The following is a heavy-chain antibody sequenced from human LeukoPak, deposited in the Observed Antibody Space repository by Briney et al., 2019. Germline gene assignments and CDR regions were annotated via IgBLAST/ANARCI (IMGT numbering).Heavy chain of an antibody. D-gene: IGHD4-17*01. CDR3: ARVTVTTPYYYYYGMDV. V-gene: IGHV3-30-3*01. J-gene: IGHJ6*02. CDR1: GFTFSSYA. CDR2: ISYDGSNK. Sequence: GGSLRLSCEASGFTFSSYAMHWVRQAPGKGLEWVAVISYDGSNKYYADSVKGRFTISRDNSKNTLYLQMNSLRAEDTAVYYCARVTVTTPYYYYYGMDVWGQGTTVTVSS.